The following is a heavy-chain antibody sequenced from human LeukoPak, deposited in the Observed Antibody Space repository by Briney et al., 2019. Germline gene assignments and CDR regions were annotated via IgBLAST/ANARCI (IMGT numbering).Heavy chain of an antibody. CDR2: INPNSGGT. CDR1: GYTFTSYG. D-gene: IGHD3-10*01. V-gene: IGHV1-2*02. J-gene: IGHJ5*02. Sequence: ASVKVSCKASGYTFTSYGISWVRQAPGQGLEWMGWINPNSGGTNYAQKFQGRVTMTRDTSISTAYMELSRLRSDDTAVYYCARGLLWFGELFPTNWFDPWGQGTLVTVSS. CDR3: ARGLLWFGELFPTNWFDP.